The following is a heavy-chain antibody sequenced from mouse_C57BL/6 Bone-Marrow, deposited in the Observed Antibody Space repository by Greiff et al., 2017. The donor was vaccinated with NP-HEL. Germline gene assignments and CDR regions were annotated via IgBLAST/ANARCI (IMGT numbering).Heavy chain of an antibody. D-gene: IGHD2-1*01. CDR2: IDPSDSYT. J-gene: IGHJ4*01. Sequence: VQLQQPGAELVKPGASVKLSCKASGYTFTSYWMQWVKQRPGQGLEWIGEIDPSDSYTNYNQKFKGKATLTVDTSSSTAYMQLSSLPSEDSAVYYCATPFYPYALDYWGQGTSVTVSS. CDR3: ATPFYPYALDY. CDR1: GYTFTSYW. V-gene: IGHV1-50*01.